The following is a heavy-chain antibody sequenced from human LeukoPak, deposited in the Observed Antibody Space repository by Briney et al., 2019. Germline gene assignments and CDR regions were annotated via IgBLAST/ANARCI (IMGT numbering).Heavy chain of an antibody. CDR3: ARRGGAGGATGY. Sequence: PSETLSLTCTVSDGSINSTSSYWGWVRQPPGKGLEWIGSIDYSGSTSYNPSLKSRVTISVDTSKNKVSLRLSSVTAADTAVYYWARRGGAGGATGYWGQGTLVTVSS. D-gene: IGHD1-26*01. J-gene: IGHJ4*02. CDR2: IDYSGST. V-gene: IGHV4-39*01. CDR1: DGSINSTSSY.